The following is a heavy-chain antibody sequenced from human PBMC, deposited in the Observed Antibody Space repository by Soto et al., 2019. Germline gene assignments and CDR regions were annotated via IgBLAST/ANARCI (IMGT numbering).Heavy chain of an antibody. V-gene: IGHV4-39*01. CDR1: GGSIRVQSYY. CDR2: SYYSGTS. CDR3: TRRYNWNDYYFDP. D-gene: IGHD1-20*01. J-gene: IGHJ5*02. Sequence: SETLSLTCTVSGGSIRVQSYYWTWIRQTPGKGLEWVGSSYYSGTSYFNPALKGRATISVDTSTNQFSLRLTSVTAADTAVYYCTRRYNWNDYYFDPWGQGTLVTVSS.